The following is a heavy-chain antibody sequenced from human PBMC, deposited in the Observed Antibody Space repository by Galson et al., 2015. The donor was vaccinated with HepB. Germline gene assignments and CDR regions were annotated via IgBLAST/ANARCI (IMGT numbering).Heavy chain of an antibody. CDR2: IRSKANSYAT. D-gene: IGHD2-8*01. Sequence: SLRLSCAASGFTFSGSAMHWVRQASGEGLEWVGRIRSKANSYATAYAASVKGRFTISRDDSKNTAYLQMNSLKTEDTAVYYCTSRGAGTNGVSAVDYWGQGTLVTVSS. V-gene: IGHV3-73*01. CDR1: GFTFSGSA. CDR3: TSRGAGTNGVSAVDY. J-gene: IGHJ4*02.